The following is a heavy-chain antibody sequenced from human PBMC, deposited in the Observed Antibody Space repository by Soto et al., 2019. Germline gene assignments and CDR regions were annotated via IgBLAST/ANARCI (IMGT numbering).Heavy chain of an antibody. J-gene: IGHJ4*02. D-gene: IGHD3-22*01. V-gene: IGHV4-31*03. Sequence: PSETLSLTCTVSGGSLSSGAYYWSWIRQHPGKGLEWIGYIYYSGSTYYNPSLESRFTLSVDTSRKQFSLKVSSVTAADTAVYYCARANYFESSGPFDSWGPGTLVTVSS. CDR3: ARANYFESSGPFDS. CDR2: IYYSGST. CDR1: GGSLSSGAYY.